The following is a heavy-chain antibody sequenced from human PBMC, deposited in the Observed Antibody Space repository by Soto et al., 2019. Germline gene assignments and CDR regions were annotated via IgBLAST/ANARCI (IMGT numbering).Heavy chain of an antibody. J-gene: IGHJ4*02. V-gene: IGHV3-11*01. CDR1: GFTFTDYY. CDR2: ISGSGASM. D-gene: IGHD2-15*01. Sequence: LRLSCAASGFTFTDYYMSWIRQSPRKGLEWLSYISGSGASMVYDGSVRGRFTISRDNARNSVYLQMNSLRPEDTAVYYCARYRLLPRCSGASCTYYFDYWGQGTLVTVSS. CDR3: ARYRLLPRCSGASCTYYFDY.